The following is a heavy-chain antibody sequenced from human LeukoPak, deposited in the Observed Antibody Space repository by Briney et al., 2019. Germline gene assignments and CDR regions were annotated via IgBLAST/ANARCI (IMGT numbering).Heavy chain of an antibody. CDR3: ARAERATQQLVYFDQ. J-gene: IGHJ4*02. CDR2: ISISSFTI. Sequence: GGSLRLSCAASGFTFSTYSMNWVRQAPGKGLEWVSYISISSFTIYYADSVKGRFTISRDNAKNSLYLQMNSLRAEDTAVYYCARAERATQQLVYFDQWGQGTLVTVSS. V-gene: IGHV3-48*01. D-gene: IGHD6-13*01. CDR1: GFTFSTYS.